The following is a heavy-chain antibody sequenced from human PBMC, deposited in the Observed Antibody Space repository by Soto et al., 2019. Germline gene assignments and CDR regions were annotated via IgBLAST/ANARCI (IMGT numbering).Heavy chain of an antibody. V-gene: IGHV4-34*01. CDR2: INHSGST. Sequence: SETLSLTCAVYGGSFSGYYWSWIRQPPGKGLEWIGEINHSGSTNYNPSLRSRVTISVDTSKNQFSLKLSSVTAADTAVYYCARGRPQQLVGRSFDPWGQGTLITVSS. D-gene: IGHD6-13*01. CDR3: ARGRPQQLVGRSFDP. CDR1: GGSFSGYY. J-gene: IGHJ5*02.